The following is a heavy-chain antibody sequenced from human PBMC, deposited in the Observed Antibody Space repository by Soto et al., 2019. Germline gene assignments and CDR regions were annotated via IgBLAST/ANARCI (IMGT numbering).Heavy chain of an antibody. Sequence: QVQLVQSGAEVRKPGASVKVSCKASGYTFANYYINWDRQAAGQGPEWMGWMNPNRGNIGFAQNFQGRVTMTRNTSLSTAYMELRSLTFDYPAVYYGAIGLHWGVVGGRWFDPWGQRTLVIVSS. V-gene: IGHV1-8*01. CDR2: MNPNRGNI. D-gene: IGHD6-19*01. J-gene: IGHJ5*02. CDR3: AIGLHWGVVGGRWFDP. CDR1: GYTFANYY.